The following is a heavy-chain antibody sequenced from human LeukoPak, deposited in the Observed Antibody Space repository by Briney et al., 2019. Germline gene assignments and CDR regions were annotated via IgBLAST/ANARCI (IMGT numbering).Heavy chain of an antibody. CDR3: ARGGSSFPKGYYFDD. J-gene: IGHJ4*02. Sequence: SETLSLTCTVSGGSISSGDYYWSWIRQPPGKGLEWIGYIYYSGSTYYNPSLKSRVTISVDTSKNQFSLKLSSVTAADTAVYFCARGGSSFPKGYYFDDWGQGTLVTVSS. CDR1: GGSISSGDYY. V-gene: IGHV4-30-4*01. D-gene: IGHD6-13*01. CDR2: IYYSGST.